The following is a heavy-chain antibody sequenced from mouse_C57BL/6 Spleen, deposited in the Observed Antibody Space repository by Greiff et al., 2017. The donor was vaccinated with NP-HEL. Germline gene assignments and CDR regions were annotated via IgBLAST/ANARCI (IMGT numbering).Heavy chain of an antibody. D-gene: IGHD2-3*01. CDR2: IYPGDGDT. J-gene: IGHJ1*03. CDR1: GYAFSSSW. V-gene: IGHV1-82*01. CDR3: ARASDGYGYFDV. Sequence: QVQLQQSGPELVKPGASVKISCKASGYAFSSSWMNWVKQRPGKGLEWIGRIYPGDGDTNYNGKFKGKATLTADKSSSTAYMQLSSLTSEDSAVYFCARASDGYGYFDVWGTGTTVTVSS.